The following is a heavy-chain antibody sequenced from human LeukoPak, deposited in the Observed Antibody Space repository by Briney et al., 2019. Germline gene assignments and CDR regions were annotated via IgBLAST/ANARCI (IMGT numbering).Heavy chain of an antibody. D-gene: IGHD5-18*01. CDR2: INPNNGGT. CDR1: GYAFTDYY. CDR3: ARTEYTYGHEY. Sequence: ASVKVSCKASGYAFTDYYMHWVRQAPGQGLEWMGWINPNNGGTNYAQKYQGRVTVSRDTSINTAYMELSSLRSDDTAVYYCARTEYTYGHEYWGQGTLVTVSS. J-gene: IGHJ4*02. V-gene: IGHV1-2*02.